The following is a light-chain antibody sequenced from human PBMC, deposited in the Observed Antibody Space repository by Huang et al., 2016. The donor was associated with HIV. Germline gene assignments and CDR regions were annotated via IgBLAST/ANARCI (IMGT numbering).Light chain of an antibody. CDR3: QQSYIIPWT. CDR1: QSTRIY. CDR2: GAS. Sequence: DIQLTQSPSSLSASVGDRVTITCRASQSTRIYLNWYQQKPGKVPNLVIYGASSLQSGVPSRFSGSGSGTDFTLTISSLQPEDFATYYCQQSYIIPWTFGQGTKVEIK. V-gene: IGKV1-39*01. J-gene: IGKJ1*01.